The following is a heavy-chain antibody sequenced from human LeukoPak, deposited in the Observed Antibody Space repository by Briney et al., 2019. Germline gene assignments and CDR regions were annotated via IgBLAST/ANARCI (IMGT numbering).Heavy chain of an antibody. CDR2: IYYSGST. CDR3: ARLRIAAAGSDWFDP. Sequence: SETLSLICTVSGGSISSYYWSWIRQPPGKGLEWIGYIYYSGSTNYNPSLKSRVTISVDTSKNQFSLKLSSVTAADTAVYYCARLRIAAAGSDWFDPWGQGTLVTDSS. V-gene: IGHV4-59*08. CDR1: GGSISSYY. D-gene: IGHD6-13*01. J-gene: IGHJ5*02.